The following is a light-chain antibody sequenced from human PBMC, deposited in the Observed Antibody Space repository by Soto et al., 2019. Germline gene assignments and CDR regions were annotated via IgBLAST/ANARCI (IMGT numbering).Light chain of an antibody. CDR2: DAS. CDR3: QQRSDWPIT. CDR1: QSINNY. Sequence: EIVLTQSPATLSVSPGERATLSYRASQSINNYLAWYRQRPGQAPRLLIYDASNRATGIPARFSGSGSETDFTLTISSLEPEDSAVYYCQQRSDWPITFGQGTRLEIK. J-gene: IGKJ5*01. V-gene: IGKV3-11*01.